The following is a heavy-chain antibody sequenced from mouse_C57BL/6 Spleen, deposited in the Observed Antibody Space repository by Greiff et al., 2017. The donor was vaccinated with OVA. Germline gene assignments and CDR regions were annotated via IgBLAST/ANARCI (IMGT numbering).Heavy chain of an antibody. Sequence: VQLQQPGAELVMPGASVKLSCKASGYTFTSYWMHWVKQRPGQGLEWIGEIDPSDSYTNYTQKFKGKSTLTVDKSSSTAYMQLSSLTSEDSAVYYCARREDSNYGFAYWGQGTLVTVSA. CDR2: IDPSDSYT. J-gene: IGHJ3*01. CDR1: GYTFTSYW. D-gene: IGHD2-5*01. CDR3: ARREDSNYGFAY. V-gene: IGHV1-69*01.